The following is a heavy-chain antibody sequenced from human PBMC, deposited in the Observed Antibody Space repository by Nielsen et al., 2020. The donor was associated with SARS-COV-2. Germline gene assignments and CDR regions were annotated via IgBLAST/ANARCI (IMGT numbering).Heavy chain of an antibody. D-gene: IGHD6-19*01. CDR3: ARTHYIAVAAPFDY. Sequence: SGPTLVKLTHTLTLTCTFSGFPLSTSGMCVSWIRLPPGKALEWLERIEWDDDKYYSTSLKTRLTISKDTSKNQVVLTMTNMDPVDTATYYCARTHYIAVAAPFDYWGQGTLVTVSS. J-gene: IGHJ4*02. CDR2: IEWDDDK. V-gene: IGHV2-70*11. CDR1: GFPLSTSGMC.